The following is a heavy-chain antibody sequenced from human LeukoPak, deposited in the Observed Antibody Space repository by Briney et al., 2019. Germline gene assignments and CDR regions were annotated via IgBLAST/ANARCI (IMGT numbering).Heavy chain of an antibody. Sequence: PSETLSLTCTVSGYSISSGYYWGWIRQPPGKGLEWIGSIYHSGSTYYNPSLKSRVTISVDTSKNQFSLKLSSVTAADTAVYYCARHRRDYYGSGRMYYFDYWGQGTLVTVSS. J-gene: IGHJ4*02. CDR2: IYHSGST. D-gene: IGHD3-10*01. CDR1: GYSISSGYY. CDR3: ARHRRDYYGSGRMYYFDY. V-gene: IGHV4-38-2*02.